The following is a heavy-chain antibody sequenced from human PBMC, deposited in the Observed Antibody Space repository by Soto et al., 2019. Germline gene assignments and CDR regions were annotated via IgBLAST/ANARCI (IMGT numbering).Heavy chain of an antibody. Sequence: GESLKISCKSSGYSFTSYWIGWVRQMPGKGLEWMGIIYPGDSDTRYSPSFQGQVTISADKSISTAYLQWSSLKASDTAMYYCARTAAAGKYYYGMDVWGQGTTVTVSS. CDR1: GYSFTSYW. CDR3: ARTAAAGKYYYGMDV. D-gene: IGHD6-13*01. V-gene: IGHV5-51*01. CDR2: IYPGDSDT. J-gene: IGHJ6*02.